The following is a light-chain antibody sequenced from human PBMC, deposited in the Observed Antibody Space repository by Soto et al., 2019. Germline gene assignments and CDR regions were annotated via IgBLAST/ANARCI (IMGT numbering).Light chain of an antibody. V-gene: IGKV1-5*01. Sequence: DIQMTQSPSTLSASVGDRVTITCRASQSISSWLAWYQQKPGKAPKLLIYDASSLESGVPSRFSSSGSGTEFTLTIRDVQPDDFAIYYCQQYNSYRAFGQGTKVDIK. CDR3: QQYNSYRA. CDR1: QSISSW. J-gene: IGKJ1*01. CDR2: DAS.